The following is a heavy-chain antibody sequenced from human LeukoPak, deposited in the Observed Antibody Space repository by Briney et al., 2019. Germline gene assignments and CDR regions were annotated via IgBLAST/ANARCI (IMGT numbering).Heavy chain of an antibody. Sequence: PGVSLRLSCTASGFTVSSNYMSWVRQAPGKGLEWVSVIYSGGSTFYADSVKGRFTISRDNSKNTLYLQMNSLRAEDTAVYYCARLRSRAYWGQGTLVTVSS. CDR1: GFTVSSNY. D-gene: IGHD3-10*01. J-gene: IGHJ4*02. CDR2: IYSGGST. V-gene: IGHV3-53*01. CDR3: ARLRSRAY.